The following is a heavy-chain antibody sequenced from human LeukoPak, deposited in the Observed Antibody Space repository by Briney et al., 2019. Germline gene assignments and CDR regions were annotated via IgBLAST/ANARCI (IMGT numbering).Heavy chain of an antibody. D-gene: IGHD7-27*01. CDR3: ARVTGDHEDC. Sequence: SVKVSCKASGGTFSSYAISWVRQAPGQGLEWMGGIIPILGTTNYAQKFQGRVSITADESTRTAYMELSSLRFEDTAVFYCARVTGDHEDCWGQGTLVTVSS. V-gene: IGHV1-69*01. J-gene: IGHJ4*02. CDR2: IIPILGTT. CDR1: GGTFSSYA.